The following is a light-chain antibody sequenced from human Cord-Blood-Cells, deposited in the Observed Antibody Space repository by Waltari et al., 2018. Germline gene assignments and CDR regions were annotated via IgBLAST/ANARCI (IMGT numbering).Light chain of an antibody. CDR1: SSDVGAYNF. V-gene: IGLV2-14*01. CDR2: EVS. CDR3: SSYTSSSTLV. Sequence: QSALPQPASVTECPGRSNTITCTGTSSDVGAYNFVSWYQQHPGKAPKLMIYEVSNRTSGVSNRFSGSKSGNTASLTISGLQAEDEADYYCSSYTSSSTLVFGTGTKVTVL. J-gene: IGLJ1*01.